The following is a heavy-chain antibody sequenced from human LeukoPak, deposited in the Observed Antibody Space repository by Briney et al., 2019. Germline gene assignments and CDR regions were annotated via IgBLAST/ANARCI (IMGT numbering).Heavy chain of an antibody. D-gene: IGHD3-10*01. CDR2: INIDERIT. CDR3: FREGGD. V-gene: IGHV3-74*01. CDR1: GLTFSSHW. Sequence: QSGGSLRLSCAASGLTFSSHWMHWVRQAPGKGLVWVSYINIDERITGYADSVKGRFTISRDNAKNTLYLQMNSLRAEDTAIYYCFREGGDWGQGTLVTVSS. J-gene: IGHJ4*02.